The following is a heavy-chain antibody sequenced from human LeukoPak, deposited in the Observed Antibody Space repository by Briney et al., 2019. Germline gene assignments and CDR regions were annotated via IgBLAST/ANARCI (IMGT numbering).Heavy chain of an antibody. Sequence: GGSLRLSCAASGFTFSSYAMSWVRQAPGKGLEWVSGISGSGGSKYYADSVKGRFTISRDNSKSTLYLQMNSLRAEDTAVYYCAKDTPKVSDPHLTFDSWGQGTLVTVSS. D-gene: IGHD4/OR15-4a*01. CDR2: ISGSGGSK. CDR1: GFTFSSYA. CDR3: AKDTPKVSDPHLTFDS. J-gene: IGHJ4*02. V-gene: IGHV3-23*01.